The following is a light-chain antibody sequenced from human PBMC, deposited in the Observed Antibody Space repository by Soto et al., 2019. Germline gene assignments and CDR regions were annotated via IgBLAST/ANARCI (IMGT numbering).Light chain of an antibody. V-gene: IGKV3-20*01. CDR3: QQSGGSLPWT. CDR2: GAS. Sequence: EIVLTQSPGTLSLSPGERATLSCRASQSVPSNYLAWYRQKPGQAPRLLIYGASSRATGIPDRFSGSGSGTDFTLTISRLEPEDFAVYYCQQSGGSLPWTFGQGTKVEIK. CDR1: QSVPSNY. J-gene: IGKJ1*01.